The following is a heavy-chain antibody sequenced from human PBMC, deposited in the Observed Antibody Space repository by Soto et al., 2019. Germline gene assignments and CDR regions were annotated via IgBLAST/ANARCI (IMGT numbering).Heavy chain of an antibody. CDR1: GFPFSSYI. D-gene: IGHD5-18*01. V-gene: IGHV3-21*01. CDR2: ISSSSSYI. J-gene: IGHJ6*02. CDR3: ARDKYSYGSLLFRYYYGMDV. Sequence: PGVSLRLSCAASGFPFSSYIMNWVSQAPGKGLEWVSSISSSSSYIYYADSVKGRFTISRDNAKNSLYLQMNSLRAEDTAVYYCARDKYSYGSLLFRYYYGMDVWGQGTTVTVSS.